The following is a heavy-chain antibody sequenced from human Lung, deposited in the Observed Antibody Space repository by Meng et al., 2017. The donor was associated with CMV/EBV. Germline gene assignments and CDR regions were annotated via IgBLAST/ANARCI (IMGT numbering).Heavy chain of an antibody. V-gene: IGHV3-30*04. CDR2: ISYDGSNK. J-gene: IGHJ4*02. CDR3: ARDGAAYCGGYCGTFDY. CDR1: LTLVSYD. D-gene: IGHD2-21*01. Sequence: LTLVSYDMHWVRQAPGKGLEWVAVISYDGSNKYYADSVKGRFTISRDNSKNTLYLQMNSLRAEDTAVYYCARDGAAYCGGYCGTFDYWGQGTLVTVSS.